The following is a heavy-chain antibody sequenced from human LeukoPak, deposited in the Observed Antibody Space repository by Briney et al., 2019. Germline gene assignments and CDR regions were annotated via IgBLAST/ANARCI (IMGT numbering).Heavy chain of an antibody. Sequence: GESLKISCKASGYTFTGYYMHWVRQAPGQGLVWMGWINPNSGGTNYAQKFQGRVTMTRDTSISTAYMELSRLRFDDTAVYYCARGAKGSAFLEWLNPWGQGTLVTVSS. CDR3: ARGAKGSAFLEWLNP. J-gene: IGHJ5*02. V-gene: IGHV1-2*02. D-gene: IGHD3-3*02. CDR2: INPNSGGT. CDR1: GYTFTGYY.